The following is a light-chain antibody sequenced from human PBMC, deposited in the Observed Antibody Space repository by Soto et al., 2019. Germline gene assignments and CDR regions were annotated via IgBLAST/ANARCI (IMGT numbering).Light chain of an antibody. CDR1: QSVSSY. V-gene: IGKV3-11*01. Sequence: ETVLTQSPATLSLSPGERATLSCRASQSVSSYLAWYQQKPGQPPRLLIYDASNRATGIPARFSGSGSGTDFTLSISSLEPEDFAVYYCQQRSRFGQGTRLEIK. J-gene: IGKJ5*01. CDR2: DAS. CDR3: QQRSR.